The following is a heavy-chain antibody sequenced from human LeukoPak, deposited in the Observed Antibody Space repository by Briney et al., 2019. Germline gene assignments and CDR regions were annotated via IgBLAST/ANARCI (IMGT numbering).Heavy chain of an antibody. CDR3: ARDRGDVAGTAVFVY. J-gene: IGHJ4*02. V-gene: IGHV4-34*01. CDR1: GGSFSGYY. Sequence: SETLSLTCAVYGGSFSGYYWSWIRQPPGKGLEWIGEINHSGSTNYNPSLKSRVTISVDTSKNQFSLKLSSVTAADTAVYYCARDRGDVAGTAVFVYWGQGTLVTVSS. D-gene: IGHD6-19*01. CDR2: INHSGST.